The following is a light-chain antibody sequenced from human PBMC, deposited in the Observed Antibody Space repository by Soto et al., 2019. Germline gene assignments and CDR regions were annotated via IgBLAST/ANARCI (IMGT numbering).Light chain of an antibody. J-gene: IGKJ1*01. Sequence: DIQMSLSLSTLSANVGDRVTITCRASQSISAWLAWYQQKAGKAPKLLIYDASRLESGVPSRFSGSGSGTEFTLTINSLQPHDFATYDCQQYNSYSWTFGQ. V-gene: IGKV1-5*01. CDR2: DAS. CDR1: QSISAW. CDR3: QQYNSYSWT.